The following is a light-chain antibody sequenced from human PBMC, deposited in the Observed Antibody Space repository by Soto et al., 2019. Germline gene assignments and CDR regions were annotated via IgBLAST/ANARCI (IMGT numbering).Light chain of an antibody. Sequence: EIVLTQSPATLSLSPGERATLSCRASQSVNSYLVWYQQKPGQVPRLLIYDASNRATGIPARFSGSGSGTDFTFTIGSLAPEDFAVYYCQQHSDWPYTFGQGTKLEIK. V-gene: IGKV3-11*01. CDR1: QSVNSY. J-gene: IGKJ2*01. CDR2: DAS. CDR3: QQHSDWPYT.